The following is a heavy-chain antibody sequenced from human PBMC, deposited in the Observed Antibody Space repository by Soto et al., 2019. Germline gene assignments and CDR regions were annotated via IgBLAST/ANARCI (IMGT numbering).Heavy chain of an antibody. CDR3: ARDRVRGSRTYAGFDP. V-gene: IGHV4-30-4*01. D-gene: IGHD3-10*01. CDR1: GDSISSGDYY. Sequence: TLSLTCTVSGDSISSGDYYWSWIRQPPGKGLEWIGYIYYTGNTYYNPSLKSRVSITMDTSKNQLSLKLSSVTAADTAVYFCARDRVRGSRTYAGFDPWGQGTLVTVS. J-gene: IGHJ5*02. CDR2: IYYTGNT.